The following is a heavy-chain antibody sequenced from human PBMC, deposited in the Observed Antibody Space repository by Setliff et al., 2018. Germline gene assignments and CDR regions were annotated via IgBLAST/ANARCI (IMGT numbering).Heavy chain of an antibody. CDR2: VWYDGSNK. Sequence: GGSLRLSCAASGFTFSSSGMHWVRQAPGKGLEWVAVVWYDGSNKFYADSVKGRFTISRDNAKNSLYLQMNSLRAEDTAVYYCARESQIACFGCSGGSSWFGAFDIWGQGTMVTVSS. D-gene: IGHD2-15*01. V-gene: IGHV3-33*01. CDR3: ARESQIACFGCSGGSSWFGAFDI. J-gene: IGHJ3*02. CDR1: GFTFSSSG.